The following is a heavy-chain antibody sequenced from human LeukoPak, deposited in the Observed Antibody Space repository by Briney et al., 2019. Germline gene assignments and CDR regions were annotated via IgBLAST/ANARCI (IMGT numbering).Heavy chain of an antibody. CDR2: VKYDGSEK. Sequence: PGGSLRLSCAASGFTFSTYWMSWVRQALGKWLEWVANVKYDGSEKYYLDSVNGRFTLSRDNAKNSVYLQMNSLRAEDTAVYYCARAPREWLLGYYFDYWGQGTLVTVSS. V-gene: IGHV3-7*01. J-gene: IGHJ4*02. D-gene: IGHD3-3*01. CDR3: ARAPREWLLGYYFDY. CDR1: GFTFSTYW.